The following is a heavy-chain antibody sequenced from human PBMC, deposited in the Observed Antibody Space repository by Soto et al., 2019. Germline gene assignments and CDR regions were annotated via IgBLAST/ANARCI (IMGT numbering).Heavy chain of an antibody. D-gene: IGHD6-13*01. CDR3: TSFCSSCFFDY. CDR1: GFTFSGSA. J-gene: IGHJ4*02. V-gene: IGHV3-73*01. CDR2: IRSKPNNYAT. Sequence: EVQLVESGGGLVQPGGSLKLSCAASGFTFSGSAMHWVRQASGKGLEWVGRIRSKPNNYATEYAASVQGRFTISRDDSKNTAYLHMNNLKTEDTAVYYCTSFCSSCFFDYWGQGTPVTVSS.